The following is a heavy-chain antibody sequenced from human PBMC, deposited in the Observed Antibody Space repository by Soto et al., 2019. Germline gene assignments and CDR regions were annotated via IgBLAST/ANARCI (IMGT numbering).Heavy chain of an antibody. CDR1: GGTFSSYT. J-gene: IGHJ5*02. Sequence: QVQLVQSGAEVKKPGSSVKVSCKASGGTFSSYTISWVRQAPGQGLEWMGRIIPILGIANYAQKFQGRVTITADKSTSTAYMELSSLRSEDTAVYYCARGSMVRVVQTNWFDPWGQGTLVTVSS. V-gene: IGHV1-69*02. D-gene: IGHD3-10*01. CDR3: ARGSMVRVVQTNWFDP. CDR2: IIPILGIA.